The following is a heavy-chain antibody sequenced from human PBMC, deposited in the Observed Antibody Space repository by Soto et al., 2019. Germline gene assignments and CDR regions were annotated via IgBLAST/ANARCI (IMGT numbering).Heavy chain of an antibody. CDR3: ARSPGYSASWGYFYYGMKI. CDR1: GYTFTNYG. J-gene: IGHJ6*02. Sequence: QVQLVQSGAELKKPGASVKVSCKASGYTFTNYGISWVRQAPGQGLEWMGWINTYQGNTQYAQKLQSRVTMTKDTSTSTAYMELTSLRSDDTAVYYCARSPGYSASWGYFYYGMKIWGQGTTVIVSS. CDR2: INTYQGNT. D-gene: IGHD6-13*01. V-gene: IGHV1-18*01.